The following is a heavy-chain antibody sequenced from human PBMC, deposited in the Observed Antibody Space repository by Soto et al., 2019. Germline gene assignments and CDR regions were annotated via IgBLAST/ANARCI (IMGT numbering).Heavy chain of an antibody. V-gene: IGHV1-18*01. CDR1: GYTFTSYG. CDR2: ISAYNGNT. CDR3: ARKKEREDHRPGLAAAGIRWFDP. Sequence: ASVKVSCKASGYTFTSYGICWVRQSPGQGLEWMGWISAYNGNTNYAQKLQGRVTISVDTSKNQFSLKLSSVTAADTAVYYCARKKEREDHRPGLAAAGIRWFDPWGQGTLVTVSS. D-gene: IGHD6-13*01. J-gene: IGHJ5*02.